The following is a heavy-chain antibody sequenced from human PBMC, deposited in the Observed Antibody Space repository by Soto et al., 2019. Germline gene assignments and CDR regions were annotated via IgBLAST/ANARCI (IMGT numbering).Heavy chain of an antibody. CDR3: ARQGDSSSWYLFDY. CDR2: IYYSGST. Sequence: QVQLQESGPGLVKPSETLSLTCTVSGGSISSYYWSWIRQPPGKGLEWIGYIYYSGSTNYNTSLKSRVTISVDTSKNQFALKLSSVTAAATAVYYCARQGDSSSWYLFDYWGQGTLVTVSS. V-gene: IGHV4-59*08. D-gene: IGHD6-13*01. CDR1: GGSISSYY. J-gene: IGHJ4*02.